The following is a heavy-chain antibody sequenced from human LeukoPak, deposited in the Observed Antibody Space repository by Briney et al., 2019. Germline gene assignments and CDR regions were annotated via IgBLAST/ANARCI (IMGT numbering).Heavy chain of an antibody. V-gene: IGHV3-30-3*01. CDR3: ARGSGDYYDSSGYPPLEYFQH. CDR1: GFTFSSYA. J-gene: IGHJ1*01. D-gene: IGHD3-22*01. Sequence: GGSLRLSCAASGFTFSSYAMHWVRQAPGKGLEWVAVISYDGSNKYYADSVKGRFTISRDNSKNTLYLQMNSLRAEDTAVYYCARGSGDYYDSSGYPPLEYFQHWGQGTLVTVSS. CDR2: ISYDGSNK.